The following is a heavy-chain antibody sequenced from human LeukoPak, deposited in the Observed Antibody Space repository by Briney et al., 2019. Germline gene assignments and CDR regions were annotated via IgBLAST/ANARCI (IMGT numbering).Heavy chain of an antibody. Sequence: SETLSLTCTVSGYSISSGYYWGWIRQPPGKGLEWIGSIYHSGSTYYNPSLKSRVTISVDTSKNQFSLKLSSVTAADTAVYYCASYCSSTSCFACDAFDIWGQGTMVTVSS. CDR3: ASYCSSTSCFACDAFDI. D-gene: IGHD2-2*01. CDR1: GYSISSGYY. CDR2: IYHSGST. J-gene: IGHJ3*02. V-gene: IGHV4-38-2*02.